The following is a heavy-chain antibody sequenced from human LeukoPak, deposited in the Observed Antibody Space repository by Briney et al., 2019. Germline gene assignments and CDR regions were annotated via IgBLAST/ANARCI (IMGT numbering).Heavy chain of an antibody. CDR3: ARRGSSSWYGDY. CDR1: GFTFSSYS. V-gene: IGHV3-21*01. Sequence: NPGGSLRLSCAASGFTFSSYSMNWVRQAPGKGLEWVSSITSSGSYIFYADSVKGRFTISRDNAKNSLYLQMNTLRAEDTAVYYCARRGSSSWYGDYWGQGTLVTVSS. D-gene: IGHD6-13*01. J-gene: IGHJ4*02. CDR2: ITSSGSYI.